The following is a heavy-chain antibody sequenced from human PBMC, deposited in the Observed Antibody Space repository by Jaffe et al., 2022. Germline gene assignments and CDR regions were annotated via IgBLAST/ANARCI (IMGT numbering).Heavy chain of an antibody. D-gene: IGHD1-1*01. CDR2: IYYNGGT. CDR3: ARHASCPNCYFDS. Sequence: QLQLQESGPGLVKPSETLSLTCIVSGGTISSKNYYWDWIRQTPGKGLEWIGNIYYNGGTHYNPSLTSRVTMSVDTSTNQFSLRLSSVTAADTAVYYCARHASCPNCYFDSWGQGILVTVSS. V-gene: IGHV4-39*01. J-gene: IGHJ4*02. CDR1: GGTISSKNYY.